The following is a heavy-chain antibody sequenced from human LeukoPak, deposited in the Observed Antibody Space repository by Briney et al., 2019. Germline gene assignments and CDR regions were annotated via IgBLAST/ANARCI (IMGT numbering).Heavy chain of an antibody. Sequence: GGSLRLSCAASGFTFSTYWMHWVRHPPGKGLVWVSHINTDGSTTTYADSVRGRFTISRDNAKNTLYLQMNSLRAEDTAVYYCAIGSTAEIVRRRDAFHMWGQGPMVTVSS. CDR2: INTDGSTT. J-gene: IGHJ3*02. V-gene: IGHV3-74*01. D-gene: IGHD5-12*01. CDR3: AIGSTAEIVRRRDAFHM. CDR1: GFTFSTYW.